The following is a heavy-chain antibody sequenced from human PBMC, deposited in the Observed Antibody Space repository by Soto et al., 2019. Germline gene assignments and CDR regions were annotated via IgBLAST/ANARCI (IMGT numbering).Heavy chain of an antibody. J-gene: IGHJ3*02. D-gene: IGHD2-15*01. CDR2: IYHSGST. V-gene: IGHV4-4*02. CDR3: ARERCSGGSCYSTGAAFDI. Sequence: PSETLSLTCAVSSSSISSSNWWSWVRQPPGKGLEWIGEIYHSGSTNYNPSLKSRVTISVDKSKNQFSLKLSSVTAADTAVYYCARERCSGGSCYSTGAAFDIWGQGTMVTVSS. CDR1: SSSISSSNW.